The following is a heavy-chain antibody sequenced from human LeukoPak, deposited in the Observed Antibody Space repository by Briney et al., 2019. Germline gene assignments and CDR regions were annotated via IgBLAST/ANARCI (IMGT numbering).Heavy chain of an antibody. CDR1: GFTFSSYS. CDR3: ARGGTAMAKIFDY. Sequence: GGSLRLSCAASGFTFSSYSMNWVRQAPGKGLEWVSSISSSSSYIYYADSVKGRFTISGDNAKNSLYLQMNSLRAEDTAVYYCARGGTAMAKIFDYWGQGTLVTVSS. D-gene: IGHD5-18*01. V-gene: IGHV3-21*01. J-gene: IGHJ4*02. CDR2: ISSSSSYI.